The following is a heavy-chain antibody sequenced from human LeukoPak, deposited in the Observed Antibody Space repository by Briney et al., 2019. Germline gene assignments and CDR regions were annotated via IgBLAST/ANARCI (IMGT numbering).Heavy chain of an antibody. CDR1: GGSVSTYY. CDR2: FYSSGST. CDR3: AKVAGSRYFDI. J-gene: IGHJ2*01. Sequence: SETLSLTCTVSGGSVSTYYWSWIRQPAGKGLEWIGRFYSSGSTSYNPSLKSRVSMSIDTSKNQFSLNLTSVTTADTAVYYCAKVAGSRYFDIWGRGTLVTVSS. D-gene: IGHD6-19*01. V-gene: IGHV4-4*07.